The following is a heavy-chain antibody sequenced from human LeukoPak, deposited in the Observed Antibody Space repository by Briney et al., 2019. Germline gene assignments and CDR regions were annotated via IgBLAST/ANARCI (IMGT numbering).Heavy chain of an antibody. J-gene: IGHJ5*02. V-gene: IGHV1-3*01. D-gene: IGHD4-23*01. CDR3: ARDRYGGNSDWFDP. CDR1: GYTFTSYA. Sequence: GASVKVSCKASGYTFTSYAMHWARQAPGQRLEWMGWINAGNGNTKYSQKFQGRVTITRDTSASTAYMELSSLRSEDTAVYYCARDRYGGNSDWFDPWGQGTLVTVSS. CDR2: INAGNGNT.